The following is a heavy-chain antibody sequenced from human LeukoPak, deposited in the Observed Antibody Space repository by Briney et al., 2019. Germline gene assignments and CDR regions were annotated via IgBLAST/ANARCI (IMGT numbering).Heavy chain of an antibody. CDR1: GFMFSSYW. CDR2: IKEDGSEK. Sequence: PGGSLRLSCAASGFMFSSYWMSWVRQAPGKGLEWVAKIKEDGSEKYYVDSVKGRFTISRDNAKNSLYLQMNSLRVEDTAVYYCGRGFAGFIYWGQGTLVTVSS. V-gene: IGHV3-7*01. J-gene: IGHJ4*02. CDR3: GRGFAGFIY.